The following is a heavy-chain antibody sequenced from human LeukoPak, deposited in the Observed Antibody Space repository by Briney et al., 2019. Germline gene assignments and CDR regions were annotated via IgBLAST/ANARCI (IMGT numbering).Heavy chain of an antibody. CDR1: GGPISSYH. CDR3: ARTGLHSSTWYFDS. D-gene: IGHD6-13*01. CDR2: IYTGGST. Sequence: PSQTLSLTCTVSGGPISSYHWTWIPQPAGKALEWIGHIYTGGSTNYNPSLKSRVTLSVDTSKNQFSLNLNYVTAAETAVYYCARTGLHSSTWYFDSWGQGTLVTVSS. J-gene: IGHJ4*02. V-gene: IGHV4-4*07.